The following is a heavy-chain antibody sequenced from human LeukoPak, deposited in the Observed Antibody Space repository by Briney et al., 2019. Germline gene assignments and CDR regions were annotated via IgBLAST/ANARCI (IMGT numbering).Heavy chain of an antibody. D-gene: IGHD3-3*01. CDR2: ISGSGDST. J-gene: IGHJ3*02. V-gene: IGHV3-23*01. CDR1: GFTFSTYA. Sequence: TGGSLRLSCAASGFTFSTYAVNWVRQAPGKGLEWVSTISGSGDSTYYADSVKGRFTISRDNSKDTLYLQMSSVRVDDTAVYYCARDRVTIFGVAPRRAFDIWGQGTMVTVSS. CDR3: ARDRVTIFGVAPRRAFDI.